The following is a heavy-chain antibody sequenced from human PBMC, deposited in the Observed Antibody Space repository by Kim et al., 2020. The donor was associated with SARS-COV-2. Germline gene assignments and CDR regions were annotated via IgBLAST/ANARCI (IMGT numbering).Heavy chain of an antibody. CDR3: AKDLFGYSYGPTWGYYF. J-gene: IGHJ4*01. V-gene: IGHV3-9*01. Sequence: GGSLRLSCAASGFTFDDYAMHWVRQAPGKGLEWVSGISWNSGSIGYADSVKGRFTISRDNAKNSLYLQMNSLRAEDTALYYCAKDLFGYSYGPTWGYYF. CDR1: GFTFDDYA. D-gene: IGHD5-18*01. CDR2: ISWNSGSI.